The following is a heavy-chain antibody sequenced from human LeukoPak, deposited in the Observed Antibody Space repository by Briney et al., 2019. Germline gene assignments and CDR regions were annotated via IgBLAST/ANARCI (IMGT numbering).Heavy chain of an antibody. CDR3: ARQIVGATIGSYYFDY. V-gene: IGHV4-39*01. J-gene: IGHJ4*02. CDR1: GGSISSSSYY. Sequence: SETLSLTCTVSGGSISSSSYYWGWIRQPPGKGLEWIGSIYYSGSTYYNPSLKSRVTISVDTSKNQFSLKLSSVTAADTAVYYCARQIVGATIGSYYFDYWGQGTLVTVSS. CDR2: IYYSGST. D-gene: IGHD1-26*01.